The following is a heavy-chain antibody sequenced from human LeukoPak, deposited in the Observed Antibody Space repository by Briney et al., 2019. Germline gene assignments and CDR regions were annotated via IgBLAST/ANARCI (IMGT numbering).Heavy chain of an antibody. Sequence: SETLSLTCTVSVGSISRSSYYWGWIRQPPGRGLEWMGSIYYSVTTYYNPSLKSRVTISVDTSKNKCPLKLSSVTDADTDVYYCARHAGNTIFGVVINNWFDPWGQGTLVTVSS. CDR2: IYYSVTT. D-gene: IGHD3-3*01. J-gene: IGHJ5*02. CDR1: VGSISRSSYY. CDR3: ARHAGNTIFGVVINNWFDP. V-gene: IGHV4-39*01.